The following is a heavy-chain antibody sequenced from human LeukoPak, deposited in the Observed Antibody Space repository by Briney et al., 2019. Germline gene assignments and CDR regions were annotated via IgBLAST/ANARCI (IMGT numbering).Heavy chain of an antibody. CDR3: ARDLNSSGWSGWFDP. CDR2: IYTSGST. CDR1: GGSISSGSYY. Sequence: PSETLSLTCTVSGGSISSGSYYWSWIRQPAGKGLEWIGRIYTSGSTNYNPSLKSRVTVSVDTSKNQFSLKLSSVTAADTAVYYCARDLNSSGWSGWFDPWGQGTLVTVSS. J-gene: IGHJ5*02. V-gene: IGHV4-61*02. D-gene: IGHD6-19*01.